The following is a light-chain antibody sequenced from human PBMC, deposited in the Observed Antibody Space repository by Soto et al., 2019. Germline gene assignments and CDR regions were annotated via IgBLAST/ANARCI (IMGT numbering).Light chain of an antibody. V-gene: IGKV3-15*01. J-gene: IGKJ3*01. Sequence: IVVTQSPATLSVSPGERATLSCRASQSISSNLAWYQQKPGQAPRLHIFGASTRAAGVPARFSGSGSGTEFTLTISSLQSEDFAVYYCQQYNNWPPFTFGPGTKVDIK. CDR3: QQYNNWPPFT. CDR2: GAS. CDR1: QSISSN.